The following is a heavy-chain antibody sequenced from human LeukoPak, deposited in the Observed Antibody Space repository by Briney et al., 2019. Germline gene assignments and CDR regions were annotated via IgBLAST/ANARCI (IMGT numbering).Heavy chain of an antibody. J-gene: IGHJ4*02. D-gene: IGHD4-17*01. Sequence: PSETLSLTCTVSGGSISSYYWSWIRQPPGKGLEWIGSIYYSGNTYYNPSLKSRVTISVDTSKNQFSLKLSSVTAADTAVYYCARNQRDYLFDYWGQGTLVTVSS. CDR2: IYYSGNT. V-gene: IGHV4-59*05. CDR1: GGSISSYY. CDR3: ARNQRDYLFDY.